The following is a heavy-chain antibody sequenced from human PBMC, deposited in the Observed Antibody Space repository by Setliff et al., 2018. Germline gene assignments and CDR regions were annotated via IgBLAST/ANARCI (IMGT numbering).Heavy chain of an antibody. CDR2: IIPVLGMT. CDR1: GDPFNAYG. CDR3: ARGPSPTVTPSRLIYFYHMDV. V-gene: IGHV1-69*10. Sequence: SVKVSCKASGDPFNAYGVSWVRQAPGQGLEWMGAIIPVLGMTDYAQKFQGRLTITADQSTTTVYMKLSSLRFDDTALYYCARGPSPTVTPSRLIYFYHMDVWGTGTTVTVSS. D-gene: IGHD4-17*01. J-gene: IGHJ6*03.